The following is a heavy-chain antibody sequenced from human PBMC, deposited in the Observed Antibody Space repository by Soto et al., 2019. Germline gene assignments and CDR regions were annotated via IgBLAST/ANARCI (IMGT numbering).Heavy chain of an antibody. CDR2: IYYSGST. J-gene: IGHJ3*02. Sequence: SETLSLTCTVSGGSISSGGYYWSWIRQHPGKGLEWIGYIYYSGSTYYNPSLKSRVTISVDTSKNQFSLKLSSVTAADTAVYYCATYAGGYSGYGIDAFAIRGQGTMVTVSS. V-gene: IGHV4-31*03. CDR3: ATYAGGYSGYGIDAFAI. CDR1: GGSISSGGYY. D-gene: IGHD5-12*01.